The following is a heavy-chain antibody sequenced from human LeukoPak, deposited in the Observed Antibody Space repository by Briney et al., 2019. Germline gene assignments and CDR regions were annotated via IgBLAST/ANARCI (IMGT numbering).Heavy chain of an antibody. CDR2: IVVGSGNT. CDR1: GFTFTSSA. J-gene: IGHJ5*02. Sequence: GTSVKVSCKASGFTFTSSAMQWVRQARGQRLEWIGWIVVGSGNTNYAQKFQERVTITRDMSTSTAYMGLSSLRSEDTAVYYCAADPTYYYDSSGYRSDWFDPWGQGTLVTVSS. CDR3: AADPTYYYDSSGYRSDWFDP. V-gene: IGHV1-58*02. D-gene: IGHD3-22*01.